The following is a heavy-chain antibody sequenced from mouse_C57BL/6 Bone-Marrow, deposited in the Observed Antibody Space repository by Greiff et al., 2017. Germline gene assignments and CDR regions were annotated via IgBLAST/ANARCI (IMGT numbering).Heavy chain of an antibody. CDR1: GFTFSSYG. J-gene: IGHJ2*01. V-gene: IGHV5-6*01. D-gene: IGHD2-12*01. Sequence: EVQLVESGGDLVKPGGSLKLSCAASGFTFSSYGMSWVRQTPDKRLEWVATISSGGSYTYYPDSVKGRFTISRDNAKNTLYLQMSSLKSEDTAMYYCAIYEDFDYWGQGTTLTVSS. CDR3: AIYEDFDY. CDR2: ISSGGSYT.